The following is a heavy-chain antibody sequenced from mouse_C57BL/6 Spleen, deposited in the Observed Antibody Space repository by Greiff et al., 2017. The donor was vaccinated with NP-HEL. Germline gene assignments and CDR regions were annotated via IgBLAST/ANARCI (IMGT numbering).Heavy chain of an antibody. Sequence: VKLVESGPGLVQPSQSLSITCTVSGFSLTSYGVHWVRQSPGKGLEWLGVIWSGGSTDYNAAFISRLSISKDNSKSQVFFKMNSLQADDTAIYYCARDSYCYGLYAMDYWGQGTSVTVSS. V-gene: IGHV2-2*01. CDR1: GFSLTSYG. J-gene: IGHJ4*01. CDR3: ARDSYCYGLYAMDY. D-gene: IGHD1-1*01. CDR2: IWSGGST.